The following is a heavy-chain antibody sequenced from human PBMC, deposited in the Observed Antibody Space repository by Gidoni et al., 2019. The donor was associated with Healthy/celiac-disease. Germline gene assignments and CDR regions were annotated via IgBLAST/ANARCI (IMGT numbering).Heavy chain of an antibody. CDR3: ARINVWQQLVLAPPDYYYYYGMDV. Sequence: QVTLKESGPVLVKPTETLTLTCTVSGFSLSNARMGVSWIRQPPGKALEWLAHIFSNDEKSYSTSLKSRLTISKDTSKSQVVLTMTNMDPVDTATYYCARINVWQQLVLAPPDYYYYYGMDVWGQGTTVTVSS. CDR2: IFSNDEK. CDR1: GFSLSNARMG. D-gene: IGHD6-13*01. J-gene: IGHJ6*02. V-gene: IGHV2-26*01.